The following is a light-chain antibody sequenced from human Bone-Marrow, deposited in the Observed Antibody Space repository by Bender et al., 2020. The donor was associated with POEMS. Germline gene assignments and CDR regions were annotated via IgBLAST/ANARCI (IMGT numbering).Light chain of an antibody. CDR1: SGHSAYA. Sequence: QLVLTQSPSASASLGASVKLTCTLTSGHSAYAIAWHQFQPEKGPRYLMKVKSDGSHIKGDGIPDRFSGSSSGAERYLTISSLQSDDEGDYYCQTWATGNRVFDGGTALIVL. V-gene: IGLV4-69*01. J-gene: IGLJ3*02. CDR3: QTWATGNRV. CDR2: VKSDGSH.